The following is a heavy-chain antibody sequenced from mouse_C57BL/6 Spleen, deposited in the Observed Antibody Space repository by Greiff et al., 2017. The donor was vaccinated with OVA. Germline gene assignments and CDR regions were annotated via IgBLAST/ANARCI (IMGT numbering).Heavy chain of an antibody. CDR1: GFTFSDYG. D-gene: IGHD4-1*01. J-gene: IGHJ2*01. CDR3: ARTGLTGTYFDY. CDR2: ISSGSSTI. V-gene: IGHV5-17*01. Sequence: EVQLQESGGGLVKPGGSLKLSCAASGFTFSDYGMHWVRQAPEKGLEWVAYISSGSSTIYSADTVKGRFTISRDNAKNTLFLQMTSLMSEDTAMYYCARTGLTGTYFDYWGQGTTLTVSS.